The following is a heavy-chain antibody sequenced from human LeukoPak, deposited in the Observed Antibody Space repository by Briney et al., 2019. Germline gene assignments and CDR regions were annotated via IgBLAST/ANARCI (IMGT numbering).Heavy chain of an antibody. CDR1: GGSISSYY. Sequence: SETLSLTCTVSGGSISSYYWSWIRQPPGKGLEWIGYIYYSGSTNYNPSLKSRVTISVDTSKNQFSLKLSSVTAADTAVYYCAAFSGSYGVFDPWGQGTLVTVSS. V-gene: IGHV4-59*01. J-gene: IGHJ5*02. CDR3: AAFSGSYGVFDP. CDR2: IYYSGST. D-gene: IGHD1-26*01.